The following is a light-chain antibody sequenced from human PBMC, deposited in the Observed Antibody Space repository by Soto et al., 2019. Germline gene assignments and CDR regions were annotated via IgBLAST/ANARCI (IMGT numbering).Light chain of an antibody. Sequence: EIVMTQSPATLSVSPGDRATLSCRASQSVDNDLAWYQQKPGQPPRLLIYDASTRATGIPARFSGSQSGTEFTLTISSLLSEDFAVYSCQQYNNWPLTFCGGTKVEIK. CDR1: QSVDND. V-gene: IGKV3D-15*01. CDR3: QQYNNWPLT. J-gene: IGKJ4*01. CDR2: DAS.